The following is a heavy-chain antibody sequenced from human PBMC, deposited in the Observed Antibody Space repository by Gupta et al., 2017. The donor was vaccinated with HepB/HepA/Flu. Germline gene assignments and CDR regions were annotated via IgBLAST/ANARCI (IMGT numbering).Heavy chain of an antibody. V-gene: IGHV3-43*02. CDR2: ISGDGGST. CDR1: GFTLDDYA. D-gene: IGHD2-8*01. J-gene: IGHJ6*02. Sequence: EVQLVESGGGVVQPGGSLRLSCAAYGFTLDDYAMHWVRQAPGKGLEWVSLISGDGGSTYYADSVKGRFTISRDNSKNSLYLQMNSLRTEDTALYYCAKDMEGILYGNHTTNYYYYYYGMDVWGQGTTVTVSS. CDR3: AKDMEGILYGNHTTNYYYYYYGMDV.